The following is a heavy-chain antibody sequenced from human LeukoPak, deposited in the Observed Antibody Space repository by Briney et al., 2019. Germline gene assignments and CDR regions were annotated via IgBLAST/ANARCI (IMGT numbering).Heavy chain of an antibody. J-gene: IGHJ4*02. CDR1: GGSISSYF. V-gene: IGHV4-59*08. Sequence: SETLSLTCTVSGGSISSYFWSWIRQPPGKGLEWIGHIHYSGSTNYSPSLKSRVTISVDTSKNQLSLKLSSVTAADTAVYYCARLVGVGYNYGVGQWYFDFWGQGTLVTVSS. CDR2: IHYSGST. CDR3: ARLVGVGYNYGVGQWYFDF. D-gene: IGHD5-18*01.